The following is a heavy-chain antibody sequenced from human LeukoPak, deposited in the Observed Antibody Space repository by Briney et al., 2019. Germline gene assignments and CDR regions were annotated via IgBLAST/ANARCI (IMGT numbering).Heavy chain of an antibody. D-gene: IGHD4-17*01. CDR3: AREHKSYGDYPYYFDS. J-gene: IGHJ4*02. CDR2: INKKGGT. Sequence: ASQTLSLTCTVSSDSISSGDYYWRWIRQPAGKGLEFIGYINKKGGTFYNPHLKSRVSISIHTSKNQFSLKLTSVTAADTAVYFCAREHKSYGDYPYYFDSWGQGTLVTASS. CDR1: SDSISSGDYY. V-gene: IGHV4-30-4*01.